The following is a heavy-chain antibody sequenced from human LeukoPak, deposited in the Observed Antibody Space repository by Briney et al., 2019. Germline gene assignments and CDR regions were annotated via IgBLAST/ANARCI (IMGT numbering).Heavy chain of an antibody. Sequence: ASVKVSCKASGYTFTSYGISWVRQAPGQGLEWMGWISAYNGNTNYAQNLQGRVTLTTDTSTSTAYMELRSLRSDDTAVYYCARVPHDYGDYGHFDIWGQGTMVTVSS. CDR1: GYTFTSYG. D-gene: IGHD4-17*01. CDR2: ISAYNGNT. V-gene: IGHV1-18*01. J-gene: IGHJ3*02. CDR3: ARVPHDYGDYGHFDI.